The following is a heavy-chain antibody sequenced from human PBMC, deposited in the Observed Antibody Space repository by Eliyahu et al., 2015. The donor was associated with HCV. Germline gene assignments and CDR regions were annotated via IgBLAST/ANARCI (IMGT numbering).Heavy chain of an antibody. CDR1: GDSISSSSYY. Sequence: QLQLQESGPGLVKPSETLSLTCTVSGDSISSSSYYWGXIRQPPGKGLXWVGSVYYSGTTYFNPSLKSRVTTSVDTSKNQLSLQLSSVTAADTAVYYCATRGPYYFGSGSYFHNWGQGTLVTVSS. CDR2: VYYSGTT. CDR3: ATRGPYYFGSGSYFHN. D-gene: IGHD3-10*01. J-gene: IGHJ4*02. V-gene: IGHV4-39*01.